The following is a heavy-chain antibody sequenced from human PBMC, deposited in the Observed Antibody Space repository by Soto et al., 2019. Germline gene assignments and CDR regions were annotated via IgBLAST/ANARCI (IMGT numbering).Heavy chain of an antibody. V-gene: IGHV1-2*02. CDR2: INPNSGGT. Sequence: ASVKVSCKASGYTFTGHFMHWVRQAPGQGFEWMGWINPNSGGTNYVQRFQGRVSMTRDTSISTAYMELSRLTSDDTAVYYCARDDYGGNSGVLVDFWGQGTLVTVSS. CDR3: ARDDYGGNSGVLVDF. D-gene: IGHD4-17*01. J-gene: IGHJ4*02. CDR1: GYTFTGHF.